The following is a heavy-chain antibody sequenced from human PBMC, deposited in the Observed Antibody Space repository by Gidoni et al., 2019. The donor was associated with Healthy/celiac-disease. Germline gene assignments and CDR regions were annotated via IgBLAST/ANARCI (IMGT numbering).Heavy chain of an antibody. V-gene: IGHV3-23*01. CDR1: GFTFSSYA. Sequence: EVQLLESGGGLVQPGGSLSLSCAASGFTFSSYAMSWVRQAPGKGLEWVSAISGSGGSTYYADSVKGRFTISRDNSKNTLYLQMNSLRAEDTAVYYCAKDRYDSSGYYYFDYWGQGTLVTVSS. J-gene: IGHJ4*02. D-gene: IGHD3-22*01. CDR2: ISGSGGST. CDR3: AKDRYDSSGYYYFDY.